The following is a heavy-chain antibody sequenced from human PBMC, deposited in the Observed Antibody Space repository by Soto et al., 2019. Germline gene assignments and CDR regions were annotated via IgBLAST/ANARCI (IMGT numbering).Heavy chain of an antibody. Sequence: PGGSLRLSCAASGFTFSSYAMSWVRQAPGKGLEWVSAISGSGGSTYYADSVKGRFTISRDNSKNTLYLQMNSLRAEDTAVYYCAYFLWGQQLVRVDDYWGQGTLVTVSS. CDR1: GFTFSSYA. D-gene: IGHD6-13*01. J-gene: IGHJ4*02. V-gene: IGHV3-23*01. CDR3: AYFLWGQQLVRVDDY. CDR2: ISGSGGST.